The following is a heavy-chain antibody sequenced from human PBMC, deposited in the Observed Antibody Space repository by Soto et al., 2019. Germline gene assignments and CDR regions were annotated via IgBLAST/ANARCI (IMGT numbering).Heavy chain of an antibody. J-gene: IGHJ6*02. Sequence: PGESLKISCKCSGYSFTIYCIGLVLQMPGKGLEWMGIIYPGDSDTRYSPSFQGQVTISADKSINTAYLQWSSLKASDTAMYYCASIYSSGGTTGMGVWGQGTTVTVSS. CDR3: ASIYSSGGTTGMGV. V-gene: IGHV5-51*01. D-gene: IGHD2-15*01. CDR2: IYPGDSDT. CDR1: GYSFTIYC.